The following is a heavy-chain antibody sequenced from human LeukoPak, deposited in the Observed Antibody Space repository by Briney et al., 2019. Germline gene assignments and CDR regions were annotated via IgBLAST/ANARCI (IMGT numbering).Heavy chain of an antibody. CDR2: FDPEDGET. CDR3: ARGSSYYGGNSGGLDY. CDR1: GYTLTELS. J-gene: IGHJ4*02. D-gene: IGHD4-23*01. Sequence: GASVKVSCKVSGYTLTELSMHWVRQAPGKGLEWMGGFDPEDGETIYAQKFQGRVTMTEDTSTDTAYMELSSLRSEDTAVYYCARGSSYYGGNSGGLDYWGQGTLVTVSS. V-gene: IGHV1-24*01.